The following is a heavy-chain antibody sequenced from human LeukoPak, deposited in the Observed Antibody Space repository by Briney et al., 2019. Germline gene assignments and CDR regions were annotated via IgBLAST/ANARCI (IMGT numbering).Heavy chain of an antibody. Sequence: GGSLRLSCAASGFTFSSCTMNWVRQAPGKGLEWVSSMSSSSNYIYYADSVKGRFTISRDNAKNSLYLQMNSLRAEDTAVYYCAREPYVSGSYYNYWGQGTLVTVSS. D-gene: IGHD3-10*01. CDR2: MSSSSNYI. V-gene: IGHV3-21*01. CDR3: AREPYVSGSYYNY. J-gene: IGHJ4*02. CDR1: GFTFSSCT.